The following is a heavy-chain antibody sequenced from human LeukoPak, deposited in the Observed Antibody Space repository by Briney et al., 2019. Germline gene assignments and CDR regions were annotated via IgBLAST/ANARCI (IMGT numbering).Heavy chain of an antibody. CDR2: INHSGST. V-gene: IGHV4-38-2*02. J-gene: IGHJ4*02. Sequence: SETLSLTCTVSGYSISSGYYWGWIRQSPGKGLEWIGEINHSGSTNYNPSLKSRVTISVDTSKNQFSLRLSSVTAADTAVYYCARPHYYDSSGYNEDYWGQGTLVTVSS. D-gene: IGHD3-22*01. CDR3: ARPHYYDSSGYNEDY. CDR1: GYSISSGYY.